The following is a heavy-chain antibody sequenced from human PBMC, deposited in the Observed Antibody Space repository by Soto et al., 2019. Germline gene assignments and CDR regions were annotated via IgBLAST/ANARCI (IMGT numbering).Heavy chain of an antibody. Sequence: GESLKISCKGSGYTFTNYWIGWVRQMPGKGLEWMGIIYPGDSDTKYNPSFQGQVTISADKSITTTYLQWSSLKASDTAIYYCAAAIFYYGMDVWGQGTTVTVSS. CDR1: GYTFTNYW. V-gene: IGHV5-51*01. CDR2: IYPGDSDT. D-gene: IGHD6-25*01. J-gene: IGHJ6*02. CDR3: AAAIFYYGMDV.